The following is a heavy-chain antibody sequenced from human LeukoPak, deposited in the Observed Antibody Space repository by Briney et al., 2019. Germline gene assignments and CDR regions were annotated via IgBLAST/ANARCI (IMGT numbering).Heavy chain of an antibody. CDR1: GFTFSSYW. Sequence: GGSLRLSCAASGFTFSSYWMSWVRQAPGKGLEWVANVKQDGSQKYYVDSVRGRFTISRDNAKNSLYLQMNSLRAEDTAVYYCARDAHYAFDMWGQGTMVTVPS. J-gene: IGHJ3*02. CDR3: ARDAHYAFDM. V-gene: IGHV3-7*03. CDR2: VKQDGSQK.